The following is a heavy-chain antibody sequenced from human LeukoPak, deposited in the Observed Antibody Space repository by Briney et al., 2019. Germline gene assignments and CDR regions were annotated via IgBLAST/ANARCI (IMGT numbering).Heavy chain of an antibody. CDR1: GGSISSYY. V-gene: IGHV4-59*12. Sequence: ETLSLTCTVSGGSISSYYWSWIRQPPGKGLEWIGYIYYSGSTNYNPSLKSRVTISVDTSKNQFSLKLSSVTAADTAVYYCARTRSGYYLYFDYWGLGTLVTVSS. J-gene: IGHJ4*02. D-gene: IGHD3-22*01. CDR2: IYYSGST. CDR3: ARTRSGYYLYFDY.